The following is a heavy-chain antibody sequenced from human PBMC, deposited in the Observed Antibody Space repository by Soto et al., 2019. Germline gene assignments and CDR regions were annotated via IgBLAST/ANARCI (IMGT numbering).Heavy chain of an antibody. D-gene: IGHD4-4*01. J-gene: IGHJ3*02. CDR3: ARSTPDHPFDI. CDR2: ISAGGRSI. V-gene: IGHV3-21*01. CDR1: GFTFSTYT. Sequence: GGSLRLSCAASGFTFSTYTMNWVRQAPGKGLEWVSSISAGGRSIFYADSMKGQSTVSRDNAKSSLYLQMNSLRADDTAVYYCARSTPDHPFDIWGQGTMVPVSS.